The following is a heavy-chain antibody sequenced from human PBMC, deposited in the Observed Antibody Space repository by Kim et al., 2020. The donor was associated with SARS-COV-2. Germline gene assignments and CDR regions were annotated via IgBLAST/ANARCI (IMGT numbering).Heavy chain of an antibody. V-gene: IGHV4-34*01. CDR1: GGSFSGFH. Sequence: SETLSLTCAVYGGSFSGFHWSWIRQPPGKGLEWIGEINHSGSTNYNPSLKSRVTISVDTSKSQFSLKLNFVTAADTAVYYCARGRAGVVPSPILGIGPHYDYYAMDVWCRGTTVTVSS. CDR3: ARGRAGVVPSPILGIGPHYDYYAMDV. J-gene: IGHJ6*02. D-gene: IGHD2-2*02. CDR2: INHSGST.